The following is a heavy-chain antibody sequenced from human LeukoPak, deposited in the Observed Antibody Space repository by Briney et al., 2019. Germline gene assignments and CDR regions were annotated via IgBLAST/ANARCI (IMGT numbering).Heavy chain of an antibody. CDR1: GYTFTSYY. Sequence: ASVKVSCKASGYTFTSYYMHWVRQAPGQGLEWMGIINPSGGSTSYAQKFQGRVTMTRDMSTSTVYMELSRLRSDDTAVYYCARGDVLLWFGELSGPWGKGTTVTISS. V-gene: IGHV1-46*01. CDR3: ARGDVLLWFGELSGP. J-gene: IGHJ6*04. D-gene: IGHD3-10*01. CDR2: INPSGGST.